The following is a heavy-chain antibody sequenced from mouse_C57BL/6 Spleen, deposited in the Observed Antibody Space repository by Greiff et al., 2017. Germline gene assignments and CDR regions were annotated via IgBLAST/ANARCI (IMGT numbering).Heavy chain of an antibody. Sequence: QVQLQQPGAELVMPGASVKLSCKASGYTFTSYWMHWVKQRPGQGLEWIGEIDPSDSYTNYNQKCKGKSTLTVDKSSSTAYMQLSSLTSEDSAVYYCARGYYGSSYVYYCAMDCWGQGTSVTVSS. CDR3: ARGYYGSSYVYYCAMDC. CDR2: IDPSDSYT. J-gene: IGHJ4*01. D-gene: IGHD1-1*01. V-gene: IGHV1-69*01. CDR1: GYTFTSYW.